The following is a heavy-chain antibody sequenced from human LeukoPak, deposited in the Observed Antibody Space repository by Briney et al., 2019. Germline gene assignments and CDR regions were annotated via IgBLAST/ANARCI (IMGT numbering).Heavy chain of an antibody. D-gene: IGHD3-22*01. Sequence: GGSLRLSCAASGFTFSGSAMHWVRQASGKGLEWVGRIRSKANSYATAYAASVKGRFTISRDDSKNTAYLQMNSLRAEDTAVYYCARSETRYYCETRYYYDSSGYYDYWGQGTLVTVSS. CDR3: ARSETRYYCETRYYYDSSGYYDY. V-gene: IGHV3-73*01. CDR1: GFTFSGSA. CDR2: IRSKANSYAT. J-gene: IGHJ4*02.